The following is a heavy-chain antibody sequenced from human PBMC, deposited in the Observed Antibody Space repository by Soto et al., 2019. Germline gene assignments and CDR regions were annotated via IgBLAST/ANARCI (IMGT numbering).Heavy chain of an antibody. D-gene: IGHD3-3*01. J-gene: IGHJ6*02. V-gene: IGHV1-8*01. CDR2: MNPNSGNT. Sequence: ASVKVSCKASGYTFTSYDINWVRQATGQGLEWMGWMNPNSGNTGYAQKFQGRVTMTRNTSISTAYMELSSLRSEDTAVYYCASNGPTIFGVVISPYGMDVWGQGTTVAVSS. CDR1: GYTFTSYD. CDR3: ASNGPTIFGVVISPYGMDV.